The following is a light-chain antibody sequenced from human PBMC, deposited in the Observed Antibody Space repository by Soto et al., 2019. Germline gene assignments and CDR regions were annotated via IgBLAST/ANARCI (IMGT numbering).Light chain of an antibody. CDR1: DSDVGGYNY. V-gene: IGLV2-14*03. CDR2: NVS. J-gene: IGLJ2*01. CDR3: SSYTTTGIGV. Sequence: QSALTQPASVSGSPGQSITISCTGTDSDVGGYNYVSWYQHHPGNAPKVMIYNVSYRPSGVSNCFSGSKSGNTASLTISGLQAEDEADYYCSSYTTTGIGVFGGGTKLTVL.